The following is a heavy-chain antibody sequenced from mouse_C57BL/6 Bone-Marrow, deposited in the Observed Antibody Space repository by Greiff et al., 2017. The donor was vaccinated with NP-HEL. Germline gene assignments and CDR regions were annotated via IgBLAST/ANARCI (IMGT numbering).Heavy chain of an antibody. J-gene: IGHJ2*01. Sequence: QVQLQQPGAELVKPGASVKVSCKASGYTFTSYWMHWVKQRPGQGLEWIGRIHPSDSDTNYNQKFKGKATLTVDKSSSTAHMELRSLTSEDSAVYYCARGRYYGSSYSDYWGQGTTLTVSS. D-gene: IGHD1-1*01. V-gene: IGHV1-74*01. CDR2: IHPSDSDT. CDR3: ARGRYYGSSYSDY. CDR1: GYTFTSYW.